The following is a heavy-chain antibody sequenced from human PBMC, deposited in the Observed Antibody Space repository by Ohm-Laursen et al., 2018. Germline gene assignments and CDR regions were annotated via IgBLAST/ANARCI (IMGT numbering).Heavy chain of an antibody. CDR1: GFTFSRHW. D-gene: IGHD3-3*01. CDR2: INQGGSEE. CDR3: ASYDPWSGFSFHS. Sequence: LRLSCAASGFTFSRHWMTWVRQGPGKGLESLANINQGGSEEYYADSVKGRFTISRDNAKDSLYLQMNSLRAEDTAVYYCASYDPWSGFSFHSWGQGTLVTVSS. J-gene: IGHJ4*02. V-gene: IGHV3-7*01.